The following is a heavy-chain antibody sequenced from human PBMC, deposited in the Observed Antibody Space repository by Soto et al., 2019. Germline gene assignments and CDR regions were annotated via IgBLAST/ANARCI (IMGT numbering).Heavy chain of an antibody. Sequence: RRLSCSASGFTFSSYAMHLVRQAPGKGLEWVAVISHDGSNKYYADSVKGRFTISRDNSKNTLYLQMNSLRAEDTAAYYCASARRASYHDAFDIWGQGTMVTVSS. V-gene: IGHV3-30-3*01. CDR1: GFTFSSYA. CDR2: ISHDGSNK. CDR3: ASARRASYHDAFDI. D-gene: IGHD2-2*01. J-gene: IGHJ3*02.